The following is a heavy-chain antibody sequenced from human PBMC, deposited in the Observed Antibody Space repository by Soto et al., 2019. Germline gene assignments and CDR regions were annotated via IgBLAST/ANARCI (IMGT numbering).Heavy chain of an antibody. CDR1: GGTFSSYA. CDR3: ARDRIAVRPGWFDP. CDR2: IIPIFGTA. Sequence: ASVKVSCKASGGTFSSYAISWVRQAPGQGLEWMGGIIPIFGTANYAQKFQGRVTITADESTSTAYMELSSLRSEDTAVYYCARDRIAVRPGWFDPWGQGTLVTVSS. J-gene: IGHJ5*02. V-gene: IGHV1-69*13. D-gene: IGHD6-19*01.